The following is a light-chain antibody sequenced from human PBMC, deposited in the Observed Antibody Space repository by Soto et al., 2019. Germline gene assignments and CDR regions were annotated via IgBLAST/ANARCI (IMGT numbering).Light chain of an antibody. CDR1: NSDVGFYNF. Sequence: QSALAQPPSASGSPGQSVTISCTGTNSDVGFYNFVSWYQQHPGKAPKLMIYAVSERPSGVPDRFSGSKSGNTASLTVSGPKADDEGDYYCSSYAGSDNWVFGGGTKLTVL. CDR2: AVS. V-gene: IGLV2-8*01. J-gene: IGLJ3*02. CDR3: SSYAGSDNWV.